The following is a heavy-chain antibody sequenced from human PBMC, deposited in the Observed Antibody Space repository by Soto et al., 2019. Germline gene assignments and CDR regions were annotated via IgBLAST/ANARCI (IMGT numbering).Heavy chain of an antibody. CDR2: IKSKTDGGTT. CDR1: GFTFSNAW. Sequence: GGSLRLSCAASGFTFSNAWMSWVRQAPGKGLEWVGRIKSKTDGGTTDYAAPVKGRFTISRDDSKNTLYLQMNSLKTEDTAVYYCTTVTTVTTADPFDIWGQGTMVTVSS. V-gene: IGHV3-15*01. D-gene: IGHD4-17*01. J-gene: IGHJ3*02. CDR3: TTVTTVTTADPFDI.